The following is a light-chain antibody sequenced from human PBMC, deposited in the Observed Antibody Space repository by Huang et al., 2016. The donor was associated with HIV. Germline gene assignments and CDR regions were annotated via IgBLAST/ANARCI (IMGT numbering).Light chain of an antibody. CDR2: EVS. Sequence: DIVMTQSSLSLSVTPGRPASISCMSSQSLLHSDGRTYLYWYVQRQGQYQQLLIYEVSDRLSGVPDRFSGSGSGTDFTLKISRVEAEDVGVYYCMQSIQLPLTFGGGTKVEI. V-gene: IGKV2D-29*02. CDR3: MQSIQLPLT. CDR1: QSLLHSDGRTY. J-gene: IGKJ4*01.